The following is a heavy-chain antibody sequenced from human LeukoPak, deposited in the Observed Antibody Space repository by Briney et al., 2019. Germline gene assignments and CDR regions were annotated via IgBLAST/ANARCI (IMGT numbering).Heavy chain of an antibody. D-gene: IGHD2-15*01. J-gene: IGHJ4*02. CDR2: INPSGGST. Sequence: GASVKVSCKASGYTFTGYYMHWVRQAPGQGLEWMGIINPSGGSTSYAQKFQGRVTMTRDMSTSTVYMELSSLRSEDTAVYYCARQHGSGSTFDYWGQGTLVTVSS. CDR3: ARQHGSGSTFDY. CDR1: GYTFTGYY. V-gene: IGHV1-46*01.